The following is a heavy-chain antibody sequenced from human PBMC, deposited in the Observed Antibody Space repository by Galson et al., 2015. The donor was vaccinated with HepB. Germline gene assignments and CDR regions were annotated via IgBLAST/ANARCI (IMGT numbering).Heavy chain of an antibody. CDR3: ARWRGEWNAFDI. V-gene: IGHV4-59*02. CDR2: IHYTGST. Sequence: ETLSLTCSVSGVSVSSHYWNWMRQPPGKGLEWIGYIHYTGSTKCNPSLKSRLIMSTDTSKNQLSLKLSSVTAADTAVYYCARWRGEWNAFDIWGQGTVVTVSS. J-gene: IGHJ3*02. CDR1: GVSVSSHY. D-gene: IGHD2-8*01.